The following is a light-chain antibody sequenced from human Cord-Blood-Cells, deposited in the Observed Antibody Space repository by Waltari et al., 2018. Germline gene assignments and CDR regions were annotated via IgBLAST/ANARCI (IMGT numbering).Light chain of an antibody. J-gene: IGKJ4*01. V-gene: IGKV1-33*01. CDR3: QQYDNLPPVT. CDR1: QDISNY. Sequence: DIQMTQSPSSLSASVGDRVTITCQASQDISNYLNWYQQKPGKAPKHLIYDASNLEKGVPARFSGSGSGTDFTFTISSLQPEDIATYYCQQYDNLPPVTCGGGTKVEIK. CDR2: DAS.